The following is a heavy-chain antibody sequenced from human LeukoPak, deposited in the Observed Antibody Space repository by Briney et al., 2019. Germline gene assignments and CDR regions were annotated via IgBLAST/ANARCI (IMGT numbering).Heavy chain of an antibody. V-gene: IGHV4-39*01. CDR3: ANTPLAAAGSPSAPFDP. J-gene: IGHJ5*02. CDR1: GGSISSSSYY. Sequence: SETLSLTCTVSGGSISSSSYYWGWIRQPPGKGREWIGSIYYSGSTYYNPSLKSRVSISVDTSKNQFSLKLSSVTAADTAVYYCANTPLAAAGSPSAPFDPWGQGTLVTVSS. CDR2: IYYSGST. D-gene: IGHD6-13*01.